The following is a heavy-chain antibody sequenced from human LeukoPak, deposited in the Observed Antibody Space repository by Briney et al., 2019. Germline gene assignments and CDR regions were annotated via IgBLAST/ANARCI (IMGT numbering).Heavy chain of an antibody. D-gene: IGHD2-2*01. CDR3: ARDVGSTSSYYYYYGMDV. CDR2: ISYDGSNK. Sequence: GRSLRLSCAAYGFTFSSYGMHWVRQAPGKGLEWVAVISYDGSNKYYADSVKGRFTISRDNSKNTMYLQMNSLRAEDTAVYYCARDVGSTSSYYYYYGMDVWGQGTTVTVSS. J-gene: IGHJ6*02. CDR1: GFTFSSYG. V-gene: IGHV3-30*03.